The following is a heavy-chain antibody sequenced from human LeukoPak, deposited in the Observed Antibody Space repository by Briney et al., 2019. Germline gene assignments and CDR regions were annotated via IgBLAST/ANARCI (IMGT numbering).Heavy chain of an antibody. CDR1: GGSISSYY. CDR3: ARGSRAEGIAARPRRNWFDP. J-gene: IGHJ5*02. V-gene: IGHV4-4*07. CDR2: IYTSGST. Sequence: PSETLSLTCTVSGGSISSYYWSWIRQPAGKGLEWIGRIYTSGSTNYNPSLKSRVTMSVDTSKNQFSLKLSSVTAADTAVYYCARGSRAEGIAARPRRNWFDPWGQGTLVTVSS. D-gene: IGHD6-6*01.